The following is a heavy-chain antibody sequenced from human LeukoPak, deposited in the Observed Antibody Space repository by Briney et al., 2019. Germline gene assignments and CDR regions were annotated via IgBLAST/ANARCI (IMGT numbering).Heavy chain of an antibody. Sequence: SQTLSLTCAISGDSVSSNSAAWNWIRQSPSRGLEWLGRTYYRSMWYNDYAVSVKNRITINPDTSKNQFSLQLNSVTPEDTAVYYCARNPISITGDNWFDPWGQGTLVTVSS. V-gene: IGHV6-1*01. CDR1: GDSVSSNSAA. D-gene: IGHD7-27*01. CDR2: TYYRSMWYN. CDR3: ARNPISITGDNWFDP. J-gene: IGHJ5*02.